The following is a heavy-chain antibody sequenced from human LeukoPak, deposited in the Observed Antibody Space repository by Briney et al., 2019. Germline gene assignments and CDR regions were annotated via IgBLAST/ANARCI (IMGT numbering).Heavy chain of an antibody. Sequence: SETLSLTCTVSGGSISSSSYYWGWIRQPPGKGLEWIESIYYSGSTYYNPSLKSRVTISVDTSKNQFSLKLSSVTAADTAVYYCAREYSSSWDYYYMDVWGKGTTVTVSS. D-gene: IGHD6-13*01. CDR2: IYYSGST. CDR1: GGSISSSSYY. J-gene: IGHJ6*03. CDR3: AREYSSSWDYYYMDV. V-gene: IGHV4-39*07.